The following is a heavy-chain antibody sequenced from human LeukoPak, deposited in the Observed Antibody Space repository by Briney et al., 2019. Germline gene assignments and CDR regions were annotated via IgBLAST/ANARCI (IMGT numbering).Heavy chain of an antibody. V-gene: IGHV3-23*01. J-gene: IGHJ4*02. CDR2: ITGTSGRT. Sequence: GGSLRLSREASGLSFSNYAMAWVRQAPGKGLEWVSLITGTSGRTYYAASVKGRFTISRDNSKNMLYLQMNTLRSEDTAVYYCARDPRGPIGFDSSGRDSFDYWGQGTLVTVSS. CDR1: GLSFSNYA. D-gene: IGHD3-22*01. CDR3: ARDPRGPIGFDSSGRDSFDY.